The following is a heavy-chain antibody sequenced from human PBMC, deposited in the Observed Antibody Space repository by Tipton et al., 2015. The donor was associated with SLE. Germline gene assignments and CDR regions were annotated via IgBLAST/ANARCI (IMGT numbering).Heavy chain of an antibody. D-gene: IGHD3-3*01. CDR2: IYSGGST. CDR1: GFTFSSYV. V-gene: IGHV3-23*03. CDR3: ARGGGSSYDFWRGGGYFYSCMDV. J-gene: IGHJ6*03. Sequence: SLRLSCVASGFTFSSYVMSWVRQAPGKGLEWVSVIYSGGSTYYADSVRGRFIISRDNSKNTLYLQMNSLRAEDTAVYYCARGGGSSYDFWRGGGYFYSCMDVWGKGTTVTVSS.